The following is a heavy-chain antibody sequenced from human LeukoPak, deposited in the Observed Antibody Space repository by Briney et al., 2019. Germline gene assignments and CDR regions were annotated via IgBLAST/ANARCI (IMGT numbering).Heavy chain of an antibody. CDR1: GFTFSSYG. CDR3: ARASSKQLAGYLPDGFDI. CDR2: IWYDGSNK. V-gene: IGHV3-33*01. J-gene: IGHJ3*02. D-gene: IGHD3-9*01. Sequence: GGSLRLSCAASGFTFSSYGMHWVRQAPGKGLEWVAVIWYDGSNKYYADSVKGRFTISRDNSKKTLYLQMNSLRADDAAVYYCARASSKQLAGYLPDGFDIWGQGTMVTVSS.